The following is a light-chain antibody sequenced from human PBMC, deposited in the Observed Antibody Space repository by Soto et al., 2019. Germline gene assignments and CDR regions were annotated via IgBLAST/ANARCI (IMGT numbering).Light chain of an antibody. V-gene: IGKV2-28*01. J-gene: IGKJ4*01. Sequence: DIVMTQSPLSLPVTPGEPASISCRSSQSLLHSNGYNYLDWYLQKPWQSPQLLIYLGSNRASGVPDRFSGRGSGTDFTLKISRVEAPDVGVYYFMQALQTPHTFGGGTKVVIK. CDR1: QSLLHSNGYNY. CDR2: LGS. CDR3: MQALQTPHT.